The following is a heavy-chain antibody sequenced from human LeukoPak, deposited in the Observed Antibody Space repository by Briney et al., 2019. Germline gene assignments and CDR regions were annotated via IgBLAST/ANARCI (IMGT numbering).Heavy chain of an antibody. V-gene: IGHV3-7*03. CDR1: GFTFSSYW. CDR3: ARVAASDYGDYGPLYFDY. CDR2: IKQDGSEK. Sequence: GSLRLPCAASGFTFSSYWMSWVRQAPGKGREGVTYIKQDGSEKYYVDSVKGRFTISRDNAKNSLYLQMDSLRAEDTAVYYCARVAASDYGDYGPLYFDYWGQGTLVTVSS. J-gene: IGHJ4*02. D-gene: IGHD4-17*01.